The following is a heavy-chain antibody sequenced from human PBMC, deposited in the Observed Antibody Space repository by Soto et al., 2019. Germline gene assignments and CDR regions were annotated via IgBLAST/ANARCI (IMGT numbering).Heavy chain of an antibody. V-gene: IGHV3-73*01. CDR3: TSHVGHFDY. CDR2: IRSKANSYAT. J-gene: IGHJ4*02. Sequence: EVQLVESGGGLVQPGGSLKLSCAASGFTFSGSAMHWVRQASGKGLEWVGRIRSKANSYATAYAASVKGRFPISRDDSKNTASMQMNRLKPEDTAVYYCTSHVGHFDYWGEGSLVTVSS. CDR1: GFTFSGSA. D-gene: IGHD2-15*01.